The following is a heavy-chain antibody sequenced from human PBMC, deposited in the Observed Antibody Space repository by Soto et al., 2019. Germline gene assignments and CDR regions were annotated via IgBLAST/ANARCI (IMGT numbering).Heavy chain of an antibody. CDR3: AKVKDGGASFDI. CDR2: IFFTGKT. J-gene: IGHJ3*02. Sequence: QVQLQESGPGLMKPSETLSLTCSVSGVSITSFYWSWIRQSPGKGLEWIGYIFFTGKTNYNPSLKSRVTISVDTSKNHLSLKLSSVTAADSAIYYCAKVKDGGASFDIWGQGTEVTVSS. CDR1: GVSITSFY. V-gene: IGHV4-59*01.